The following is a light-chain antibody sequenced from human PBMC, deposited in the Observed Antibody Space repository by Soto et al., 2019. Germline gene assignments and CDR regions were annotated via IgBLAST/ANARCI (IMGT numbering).Light chain of an antibody. CDR3: LQDHNYPLT. Sequence: AIQMTQFPSSVSSSVCDRVTITCRASQDIRSDLGWYQQRPGKAPKLLIYAASSLESGVPSRFSGSGSGTDFTLTISSLQPEDFATYYCLQDHNYPLTFGGGTKVDI. V-gene: IGKV1-6*01. CDR2: AAS. J-gene: IGKJ4*01. CDR1: QDIRSD.